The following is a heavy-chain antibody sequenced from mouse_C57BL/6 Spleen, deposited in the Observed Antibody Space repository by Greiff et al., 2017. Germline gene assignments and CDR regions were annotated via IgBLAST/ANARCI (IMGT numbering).Heavy chain of an antibody. CDR3: ARHGYYGSKGNYFDY. Sequence: EVKLMESGGDLVKPGGSLKLSCAASGFTFSSYGMSWVRQTPDKRLAWVATISSGGSYTYYPDSVKGRFTISRDNAKNTLYLQMSSLKSEDTAMYYCARHGYYGSKGNYFDYWGQGTTLTVSS. J-gene: IGHJ2*01. CDR2: ISSGGSYT. D-gene: IGHD1-1*01. CDR1: GFTFSSYG. V-gene: IGHV5-6*01.